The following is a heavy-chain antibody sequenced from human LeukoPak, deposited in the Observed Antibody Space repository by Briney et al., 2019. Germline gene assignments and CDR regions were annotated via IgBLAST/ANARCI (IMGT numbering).Heavy chain of an antibody. D-gene: IGHD3-22*01. J-gene: IGHJ3*02. V-gene: IGHV3-30*18. CDR1: GFTLRSYG. CDR3: AKSWNYYDSSGDDALDI. CDR2: ISYDGSNK. Sequence: GRSLRLSCVASGFTLRSYGMHWVRQAPGKGLEWVAVISYDGSNKYYVDSVKGRFTISRDNSKNTLYLQMNSLRAEDTAVYYCAKSWNYYDSSGDDALDIWGQGTMVTVSS.